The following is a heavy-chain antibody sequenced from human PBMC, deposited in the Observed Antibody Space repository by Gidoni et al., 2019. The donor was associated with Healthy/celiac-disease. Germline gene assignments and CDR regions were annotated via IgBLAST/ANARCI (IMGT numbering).Heavy chain of an antibody. J-gene: IGHJ5*02. V-gene: IGHV4-34*01. CDR1: GGSFSGSY. Sequence: QVQLQQWGAGLLKPSETLSLPCAVYGGSFSGSYCSWIRQPPGKGLEWIGELNHSGRTNYNPSLKSRVTISVGTSKNQFSLKLSSVTAADTAVYYCARGGGGSEDTAMETYNWFDPWGQGTLVTVSS. D-gene: IGHD5-18*01. CDR3: ARGGGGSEDTAMETYNWFDP. CDR2: LNHSGRT.